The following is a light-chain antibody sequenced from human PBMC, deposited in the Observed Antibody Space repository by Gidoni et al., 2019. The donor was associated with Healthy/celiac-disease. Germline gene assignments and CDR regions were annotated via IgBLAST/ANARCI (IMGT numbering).Light chain of an antibody. CDR3: QQYGSSSCT. CDR1: QSVSSSY. Sequence: EIVLTQSLGTLFLSPGESATLSCRASQSVSSSYLAWYQQKPGQAPRLLIYGASSRATGIPDRFSGSGSGTDFTLIISRLDPEDVAVYYCQQYGSSSCTFGPGTKVDIK. CDR2: GAS. J-gene: IGKJ3*01. V-gene: IGKV3-20*01.